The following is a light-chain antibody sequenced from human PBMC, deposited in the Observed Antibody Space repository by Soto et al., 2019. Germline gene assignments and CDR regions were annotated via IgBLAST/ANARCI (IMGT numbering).Light chain of an antibody. J-gene: IGLJ1*01. CDR1: GSDVGGYNY. CDR3: SSYTSTNALV. CDR2: DVN. V-gene: IGLV2-14*03. Sequence: QSALTQPASVSGSPGQSITVSCTGTGSDVGGYNYVSWYQQYPGQAPKLTIYDVNKRPSGVSNRFSGSKSGNTASLTISGLQVEDEADYYCSSYTSTNALVFGVGTKVTVL.